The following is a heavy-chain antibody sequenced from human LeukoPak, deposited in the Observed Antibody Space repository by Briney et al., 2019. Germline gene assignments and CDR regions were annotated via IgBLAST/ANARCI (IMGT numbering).Heavy chain of an antibody. CDR1: GDSVSSNSAA. J-gene: IGHJ4*02. D-gene: IGHD3-9*01. CDR2: TYYRSKWYN. Sequence: SQTLSLTCAISGDSVSSNSAAWNWITQSPSRGLEWLGRTYYRSKWYNDYAVSVKSRITINPDTSKNQFSLQLNSVTPEDTAVYYCARESRYFDWLPETFDYWGQGTLVTVSS. CDR3: ARESRYFDWLPETFDY. V-gene: IGHV6-1*01.